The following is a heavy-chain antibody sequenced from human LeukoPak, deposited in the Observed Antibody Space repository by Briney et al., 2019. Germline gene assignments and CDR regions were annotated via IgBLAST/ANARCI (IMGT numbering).Heavy chain of an antibody. D-gene: IGHD2-2*01. V-gene: IGHV1-46*01. CDR2: INPSGGST. CDR1: GYTFTSYY. CDR3: ARARYCSSTSCPNWFDP. Sequence: GASVKVSCKASGYTFTSYYMHWVRQAPGQGLEWMGIINPSGGSTSYAQKFQGRVTMTRDTSTSTVYMELSSLGSEDTAVYYCARARYCSSTSCPNWFDPWGQGTLVTVSS. J-gene: IGHJ5*02.